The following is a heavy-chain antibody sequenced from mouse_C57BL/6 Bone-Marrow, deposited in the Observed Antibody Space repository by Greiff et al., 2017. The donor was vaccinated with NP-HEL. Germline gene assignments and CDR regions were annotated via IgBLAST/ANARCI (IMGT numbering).Heavy chain of an antibody. V-gene: IGHV1-69*01. CDR3: ARETTVDYFDY. D-gene: IGHD1-1*01. Sequence: QVQLQQPGAELVMPGASVKLSCKASGYTFTSYWMHWVKQRPGQGLEWIGEIDPSDSYTNYNQKFKGKSTLTVYKSSSTAYMQLSSLTSEDSAVYYCARETTVDYFDYWGQGTTLTVSS. CDR1: GYTFTSYW. CDR2: IDPSDSYT. J-gene: IGHJ2*01.